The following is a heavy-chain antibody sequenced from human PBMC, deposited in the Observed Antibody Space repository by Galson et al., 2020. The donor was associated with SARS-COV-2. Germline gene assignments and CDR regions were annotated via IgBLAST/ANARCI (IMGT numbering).Heavy chain of an antibody. Sequence: GGYLRLSCSASGFTFSDYAMPWVRQAPGKRLEYVSAMSSDGDTSFYGDSLNGRFTMSRDNSKNTFYLQMTGLRVEDTALYYCLAYSSKRHNYWGQGTQVTVSS. V-gene: IGHV3-64D*09. CDR2: MSSDGDTS. J-gene: IGHJ4*02. CDR1: GFTFSDYA. D-gene: IGHD6-19*01. CDR3: LAYSSKRHNY.